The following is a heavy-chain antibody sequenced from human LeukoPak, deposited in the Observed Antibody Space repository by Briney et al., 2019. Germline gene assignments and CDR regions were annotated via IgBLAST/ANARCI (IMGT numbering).Heavy chain of an antibody. J-gene: IGHJ4*02. Sequence: GGSLRLSCKASGFSFSTYEFHWVRQAPGKGLEWISYISPDAITTYYADSVKGRFTVSRDNAKNSLYLQMNSLRAEDTAVYYCVRDRTGFGELNYFDYWGQGTLVTVSS. V-gene: IGHV3-48*03. CDR3: VRDRTGFGELNYFDY. CDR2: ISPDAITT. CDR1: GFSFSTYE. D-gene: IGHD3-10*01.